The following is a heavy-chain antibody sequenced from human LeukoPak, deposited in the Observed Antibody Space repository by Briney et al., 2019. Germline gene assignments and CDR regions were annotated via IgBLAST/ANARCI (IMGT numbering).Heavy chain of an antibody. CDR3: ARVIAVAGSYFDY. D-gene: IGHD6-19*01. V-gene: IGHV1-69*13. CDR2: IIPVFGSA. CDR1: GDTFSNYA. J-gene: IGHJ4*02. Sequence: SVKVSCKASGDTFSNYAINWVRQAPGQGLEWMGGIIPVFGSANYAQKFHGRVTITADESTSTAYMELSSLRSEDTALYYCARVIAVAGSYFDYWGQGTLVTVSS.